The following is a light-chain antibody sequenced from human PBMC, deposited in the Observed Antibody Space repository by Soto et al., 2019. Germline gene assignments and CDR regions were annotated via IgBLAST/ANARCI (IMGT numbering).Light chain of an antibody. V-gene: IGKV1-5*03. CDR2: KAS. CDR3: QQYNSYSFT. Sequence: DIQMTQSPSTLSASVGDRVTITCRASQSISSWLAWYQQKPGKAPKLLIYKASSLESGVPSRFSGSGSGTEFPLPVICLQPDDFATYYCQQYNSYSFTFGLGTKVDIK. J-gene: IGKJ3*01. CDR1: QSISSW.